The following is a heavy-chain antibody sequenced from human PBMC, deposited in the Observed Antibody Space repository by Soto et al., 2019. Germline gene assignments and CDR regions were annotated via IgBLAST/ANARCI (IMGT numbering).Heavy chain of an antibody. CDR3: ARDPTPYSGYPPNFLDY. CDR1: GFTFSSYG. Sequence: PGGSLRLSCAASGFTFSSYGMHWVRQAPGKGLEWVAVIWYDGSNKYYAGSVKGRFTISRDNSKNTLYLQIDGLRAECTAVYYCARDPTPYSGYPPNFLDYGGHGTLVTVS. D-gene: IGHD5-12*01. J-gene: IGHJ4*01. V-gene: IGHV3-33*01. CDR2: IWYDGSNK.